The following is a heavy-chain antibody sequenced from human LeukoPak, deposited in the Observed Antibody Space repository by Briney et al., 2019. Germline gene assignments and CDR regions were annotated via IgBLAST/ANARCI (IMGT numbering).Heavy chain of an antibody. CDR2: IRSNSDGGTI. CDR1: GFTFSNAW. V-gene: IGHV3-15*07. CDR3: ATDFYDTT. J-gene: IGHJ5*02. D-gene: IGHD3-22*01. Sequence: GGSLRLSCAPSGFTFSNAWMNWVRQAPGKGLEWVGRIRSNSDGGTIDYAAPVKGRFALSRDDSKNTLYLQMNSLQTEDTAVYYCATDFYDTTWGQGTLVTVSS.